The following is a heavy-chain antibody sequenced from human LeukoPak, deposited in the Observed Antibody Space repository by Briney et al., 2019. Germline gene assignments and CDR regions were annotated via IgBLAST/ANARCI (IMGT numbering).Heavy chain of an antibody. J-gene: IGHJ4*02. CDR2: IYYGGST. D-gene: IGHD3-22*01. V-gene: IGHV4-39*07. CDR1: GGSISSSSYY. Sequence: SETLSLTCTVSGGSISSSSYYWGWIRQPPGKGLEWIGSIYYGGSTYYNPSLKSRVTISVDTSKNQFSLKLRSVTAADTAVYYCARLRGYYYDTSGYNYFDYWGQGTLVTVSS. CDR3: ARLRGYYYDTSGYNYFDY.